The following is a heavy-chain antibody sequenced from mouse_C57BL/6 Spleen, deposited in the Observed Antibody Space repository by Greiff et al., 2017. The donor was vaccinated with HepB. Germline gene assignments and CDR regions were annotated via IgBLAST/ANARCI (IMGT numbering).Heavy chain of an antibody. J-gene: IGHJ3*01. CDR3: TTAGYYGSSPPFAY. CDR1: GFNIKDDY. D-gene: IGHD1-1*01. V-gene: IGHV14-4*01. CDR2: IDPENGDT. Sequence: VQLQQSGAELVRPGASVKLSCTASGFNIKDDYMHWVKQRPEQGLEWIGWIDPENGDTEYASKFQGKATITADTSSNTAYLQLSSLTSEDTAVYYCTTAGYYGSSPPFAYWGQGTLVTVSA.